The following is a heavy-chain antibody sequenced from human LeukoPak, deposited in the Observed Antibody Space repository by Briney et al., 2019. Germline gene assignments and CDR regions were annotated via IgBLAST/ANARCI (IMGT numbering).Heavy chain of an antibody. D-gene: IGHD6-19*01. J-gene: IGHJ4*02. CDR3: AGAVAGPSTMDY. CDR1: GYTFTSYD. Sequence: ASVKVSCKASGYTFTSYDINWVRQATGQGLEWMGWMNPNSGNKGYAQKFQGRVTMTRNTSISTAYMELSSLRSEDTAVYYCAGAVAGPSTMDYWGQGTLVTVSS. V-gene: IGHV1-8*01. CDR2: MNPNSGNK.